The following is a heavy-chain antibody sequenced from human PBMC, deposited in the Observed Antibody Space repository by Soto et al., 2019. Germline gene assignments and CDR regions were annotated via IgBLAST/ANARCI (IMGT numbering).Heavy chain of an antibody. CDR1: GFTFSNAW. CDR3: TTDLSSRMYYYDSSGYYFDY. V-gene: IGHV3-15*07. J-gene: IGHJ4*02. CDR2: IKSKTDGGTT. D-gene: IGHD3-22*01. Sequence: GGSLRLSCAASGFTFSNAWMNWVRQAPGKGLEWVGRIKSKTDGGTTDYAAPVKGRFTISRDDSKNTLYLQMNSLKTEDTAVYYCTTDLSSRMYYYDSSGYYFDYWGQGTLVTVSS.